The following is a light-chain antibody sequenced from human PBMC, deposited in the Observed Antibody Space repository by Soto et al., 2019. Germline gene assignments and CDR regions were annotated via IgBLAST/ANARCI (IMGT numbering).Light chain of an antibody. CDR1: SSDVGGYTY. V-gene: IGLV2-14*01. J-gene: IGLJ1*01. CDR2: EVS. Sequence: QSVLTQPASVSGSPGQSITISCTGTSSDVGGYTYVSWYQHHPGKAPKLIIYEVSNRPSGVSNRFSGSKSGNTASLTISGLQAEDEADYYCSSFTSSTPYVFGTGTKVTVL. CDR3: SSFTSSTPYV.